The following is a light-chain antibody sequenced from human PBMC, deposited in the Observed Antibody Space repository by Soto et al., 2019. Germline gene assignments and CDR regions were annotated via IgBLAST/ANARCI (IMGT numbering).Light chain of an antibody. CDR2: AAS. Sequence: EIVLTQSPGTLSLSPGERATLSCRASQSFSNTYLGWYQQKPGQAPRLLIYAASYRATGIPDRFSGSGSGTDFTLTISRLEPEDFAVYYCQHYGSSPYTCGQGTKLEIK. CDR1: QSFSNTY. CDR3: QHYGSSPYT. J-gene: IGKJ2*01. V-gene: IGKV3-20*01.